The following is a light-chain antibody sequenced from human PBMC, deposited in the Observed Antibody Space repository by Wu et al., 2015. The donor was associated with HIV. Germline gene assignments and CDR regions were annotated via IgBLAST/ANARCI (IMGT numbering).Light chain of an antibody. Sequence: EIVLTQSPGTLSLSPGERATLSCRASQSVSSSYLAWYQQKPGQAPRLLIYGASSRATGIPDRFSGSGSGTDFTLTISRLEPEDFAVYYCQHYDSSPPYTFGQGTKAGDQT. J-gene: IGKJ2*01. V-gene: IGKV3-20*01. CDR3: QHYDSSPPYT. CDR1: QSVSSSY. CDR2: GAS.